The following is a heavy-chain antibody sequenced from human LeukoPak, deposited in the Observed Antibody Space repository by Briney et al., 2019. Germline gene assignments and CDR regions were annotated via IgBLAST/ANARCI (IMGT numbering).Heavy chain of an antibody. D-gene: IGHD2-15*01. J-gene: IGHJ3*02. CDR1: GFTFSSYW. Sequence: GGSLRLSCAASGFTFSSYWMSWVRQAPGKGLEWVANIKQDGSEKYYVDSVKGRFTISRDNAKNSLYLQINSLRAEDTAVYYCAREDIVMVVAGLGASDIWGQGTMVTVSS. CDR3: AREDIVMVVAGLGASDI. V-gene: IGHV3-7*03. CDR2: IKQDGSEK.